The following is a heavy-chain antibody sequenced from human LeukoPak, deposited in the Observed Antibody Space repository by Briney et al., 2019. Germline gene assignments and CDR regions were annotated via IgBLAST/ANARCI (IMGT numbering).Heavy chain of an antibody. CDR1: GGSFSGYY. CDR3: ARLHPLRRGHYYYYMEV. J-gene: IGHJ6*03. V-gene: IGHV4-34*01. CDR2: INHSGST. Sequence: PSETLSLTCAVYGGSFSGYYWSWIRQPPGKGLEWIGEINHSGSTNYNPSLKSRVTISVDTSKNQFSLKLSSVTAADTAVYYCARLHPLRRGHYYYYMEVWGTGTPATVSS. D-gene: IGHD4-17*01.